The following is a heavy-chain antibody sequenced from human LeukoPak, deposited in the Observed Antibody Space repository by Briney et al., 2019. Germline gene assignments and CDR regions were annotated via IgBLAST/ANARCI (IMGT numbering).Heavy chain of an antibody. CDR1: GYTLTELS. J-gene: IGHJ4*02. Sequence: ASVKVSCKVSGYTLTELSMHWVRQAPGKGLEWMGGFDPEDGETIYAQKFQGRVTMTEDTSTDTAYMELSSLRSEDTAVYYCATGRIHGIWFGELLPPLDYWGQGTLVTVSS. CDR2: FDPEDGET. CDR3: ATGRIHGIWFGELLPPLDY. D-gene: IGHD3-10*01. V-gene: IGHV1-24*01.